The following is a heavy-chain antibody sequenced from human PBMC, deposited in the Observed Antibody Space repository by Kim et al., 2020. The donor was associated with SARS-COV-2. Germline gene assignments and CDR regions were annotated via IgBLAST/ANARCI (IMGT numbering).Heavy chain of an antibody. CDR2: ISYDRSNK. CDR1: GFTFRSYG. J-gene: IGHJ6*01. Sequence: GGSLRLSCAASGFTFRSYGMHWVRQAPGKGLEWVAFISYDRSNKYYADSVKGRFTISRDNSKNTLYLQMNSLRAEDTAMYYCARDPSPGDYYDYGMDVWGQGTTVAV. D-gene: IGHD3-16*01. CDR3: ARDPSPGDYYDYGMDV. V-gene: IGHV3-33*05.